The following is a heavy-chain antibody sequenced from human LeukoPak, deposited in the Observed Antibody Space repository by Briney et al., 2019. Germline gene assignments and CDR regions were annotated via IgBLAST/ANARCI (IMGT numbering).Heavy chain of an antibody. V-gene: IGHV3-21*06. J-gene: IGHJ4*02. D-gene: IGHD3-10*01. CDR3: ARSRSGGY. Sequence: SGGSLRLSCAASGFTFSDYSMNWVRQAPGKGLGWVASTSSGSSWIYYADSVRGRFTISRDNAKNLLYLQMNSLRAEDTAVYYCARSRSGGYWGQGTLVTVSS. CDR1: GFTFSDYS. CDR2: TSSGSSWI.